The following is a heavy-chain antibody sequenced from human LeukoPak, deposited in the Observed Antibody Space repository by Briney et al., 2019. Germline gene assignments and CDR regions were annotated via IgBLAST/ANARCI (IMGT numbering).Heavy chain of an antibody. J-gene: IGHJ4*02. V-gene: IGHV4-39*07. D-gene: IGHD5-24*01. Sequence: SETLSLTCTVSGGSISSSSYYWGWIRQPPGKALEWIGSIYYSGSTYYNPSLKSRVTISVDTSKNQFSLKLSSVTAADTAVYYCARSLDDYTSLYYFDYWGQGTLVTVSS. CDR1: GGSISSSSYY. CDR3: ARSLDDYTSLYYFDY. CDR2: IYYSGST.